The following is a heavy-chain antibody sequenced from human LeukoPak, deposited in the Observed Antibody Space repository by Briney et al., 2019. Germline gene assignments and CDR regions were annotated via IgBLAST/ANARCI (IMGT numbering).Heavy chain of an antibody. Sequence: ASVKVSCKASGGTFSSYAISWVRQAPGQGLEWMGRIIPILGIANYAQKFQGGVTITADKSTSTAYMELSSLRSEDTAVYYCAREIAAAGRYFDYWGQGTLVTVSS. D-gene: IGHD6-13*01. J-gene: IGHJ4*02. CDR3: AREIAAAGRYFDY. V-gene: IGHV1-69*04. CDR2: IIPILGIA. CDR1: GGTFSSYA.